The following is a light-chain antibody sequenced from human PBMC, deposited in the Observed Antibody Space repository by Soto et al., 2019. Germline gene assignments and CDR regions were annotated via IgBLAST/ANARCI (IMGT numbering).Light chain of an antibody. Sequence: QSALTQPASGSGSPGQSITISCTGTSSDVGGYNYVSWYQQPPGKAPKLMIYEVSYRPSGVSNRYSGSKSGNTASLTISGLQAEDEANYYCSSYTSSSIPGVFGGGTKLTVL. J-gene: IGLJ2*01. CDR1: SSDVGGYNY. CDR3: SSYTSSSIPGV. V-gene: IGLV2-14*01. CDR2: EVS.